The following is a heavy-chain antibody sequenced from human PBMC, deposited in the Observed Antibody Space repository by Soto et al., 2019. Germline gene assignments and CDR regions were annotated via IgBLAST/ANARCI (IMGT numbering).Heavy chain of an antibody. V-gene: IGHV3-74*01. D-gene: IGHD6-19*01. J-gene: IGHJ6*02. CDR3: ARDRSSGWYIFNYYYYGMDV. Sequence: EVQLVESGGGLVQPGGSLRLSCAASGFTFSSYWMHWVRQAPGKGLVWVSRINSDGSSTSYADSVKGRFTISRDNAKNTLYLQMNSLRAEDTAVYYCARDRSSGWYIFNYYYYGMDVWGQGTTVTVSS. CDR2: INSDGSST. CDR1: GFTFSSYW.